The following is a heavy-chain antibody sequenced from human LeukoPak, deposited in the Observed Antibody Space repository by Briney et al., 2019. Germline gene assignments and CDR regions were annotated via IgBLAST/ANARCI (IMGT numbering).Heavy chain of an antibody. D-gene: IGHD6-13*01. CDR3: ARSDSSSWGYYYYYYMDV. CDR1: GSSIISYY. J-gene: IGHJ6*03. Sequence: SETLSLTCTVSGSSIISYYWSWIRQPPGKGLEWIGYIYYSGSTNYNPSLKSRFTISVDTSKNQFSLKLSSVTAADTAVYYCARSDSSSWGYYYYYYMDVWGKGTTVTVSS. V-gene: IGHV4-59*01. CDR2: IYYSGST.